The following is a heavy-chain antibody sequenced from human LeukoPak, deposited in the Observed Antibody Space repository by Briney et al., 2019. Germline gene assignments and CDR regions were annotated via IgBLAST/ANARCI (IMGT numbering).Heavy chain of an antibody. D-gene: IGHD2-2*01. J-gene: IGHJ4*02. CDR2: ISGSGGST. CDR3: AKDVIGVVPDPY. CDR1: GGSISSSN. V-gene: IGHV3-23*01. Sequence: PSETLSLTCAVSGGSISSSNWWSWVRQAPGKGLEWVSAISGSGGSTYYADSVKGRFTISRDNSKNTLYLQMNSLRAEDTAVYYCAKDVIGVVPDPYWGQGTLVTVSS.